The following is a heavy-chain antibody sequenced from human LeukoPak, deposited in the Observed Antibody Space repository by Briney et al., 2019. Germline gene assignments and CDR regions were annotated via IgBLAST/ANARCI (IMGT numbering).Heavy chain of an antibody. V-gene: IGHV4-59*01. D-gene: IGHD3-3*01. J-gene: IGHJ4*02. CDR2: IYYSGST. CDR3: ARTYYDFWSGHRYYFDY. CDR1: GGSISSYY. Sequence: SETLSLTCTVSGGSISSYYWSWIRQPPGKGREWIGYIYYSGSTNYNPSLKSRVTRSVDTSKNKFSRKLSSVTAADTAVYYCARTYYDFWSGHRYYFDYWGQGTLVTVSS.